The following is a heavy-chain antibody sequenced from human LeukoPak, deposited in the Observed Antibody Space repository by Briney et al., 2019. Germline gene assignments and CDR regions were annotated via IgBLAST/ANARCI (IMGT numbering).Heavy chain of an antibody. CDR2: IKQDGSKE. CDR3: GRAMDV. Sequence: GGSLRLSCTASGFTFSNYWMHWVRQAPGKGLEWVATIKQDGSKEYYVDSVKGRFTISRDNAMNSLYLQMNSLRAEDTAVYYCGRAMDVWGQGTTVTVSS. CDR1: GFTFSNYW. J-gene: IGHJ6*02. V-gene: IGHV3-7*04.